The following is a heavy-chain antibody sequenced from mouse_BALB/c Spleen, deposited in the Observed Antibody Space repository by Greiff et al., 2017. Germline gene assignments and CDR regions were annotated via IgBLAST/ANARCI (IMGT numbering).Heavy chain of an antibody. CDR3: ARYSFGNYGGHYFDY. Sequence: QVQLQQPGAELVKPGTSVKLSCKASGYNFTSYWINWVKLRPGQGLEWIGDIYPGSGSTNYNEKFKSKATLTVDTSSSTAYMQLSSLASEDSALYYCARYSFGNYGGHYFDYWGQGTTLTVSS. V-gene: IGHV1-55*01. D-gene: IGHD1-1*01. CDR2: IYPGSGST. J-gene: IGHJ2*01. CDR1: GYNFTSYW.